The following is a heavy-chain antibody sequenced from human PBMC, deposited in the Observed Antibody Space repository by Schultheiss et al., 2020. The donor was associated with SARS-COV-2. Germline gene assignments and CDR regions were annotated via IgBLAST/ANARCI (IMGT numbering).Heavy chain of an antibody. V-gene: IGHV4-30-4*01. Sequence: SETLSLTCTVSGGSISSGDYYWSWIRQPPGKGLEWIGYIYYSGSTYYNPSLKSRVTISVDTSKNQFSLKLSSVTAADTAVYYCARDTGIAAAGTFDYWGQGTLVTVSS. CDR3: ARDTGIAAAGTFDY. D-gene: IGHD6-13*01. CDR1: GGSISSGDYY. CDR2: IYYSGST. J-gene: IGHJ4*02.